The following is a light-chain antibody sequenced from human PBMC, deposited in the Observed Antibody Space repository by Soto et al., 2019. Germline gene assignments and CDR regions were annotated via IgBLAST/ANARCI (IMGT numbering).Light chain of an antibody. Sequence: DIRVTQSPSSLSASVGDRVTITCRASQNIRTYLNWYQQRPGKPPKLLIHTASTLQSGVPSRFSGSGSGTDFTLTISSLQPEDFATYYCQQTSSTLDSFGQGTKLEIK. V-gene: IGKV1-39*01. J-gene: IGKJ2*03. CDR1: QNIRTY. CDR3: QQTSSTLDS. CDR2: TAS.